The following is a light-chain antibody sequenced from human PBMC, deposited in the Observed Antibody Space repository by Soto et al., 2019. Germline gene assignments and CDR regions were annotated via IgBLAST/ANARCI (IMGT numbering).Light chain of an antibody. CDR2: GNS. Sequence: QSVLTQPPSVSGAPGQMVTISCTGSSSNVGAGYDVNWYQQLPGTAPKLLIYGNSNRPSGVPDRFSGSKSGTSASLAITGLQAEDEADYYCQSYDSSLSVSYVFGTGTKVTV. J-gene: IGLJ1*01. CDR3: QSYDSSLSVSYV. CDR1: SSNVGAGYD. V-gene: IGLV1-40*01.